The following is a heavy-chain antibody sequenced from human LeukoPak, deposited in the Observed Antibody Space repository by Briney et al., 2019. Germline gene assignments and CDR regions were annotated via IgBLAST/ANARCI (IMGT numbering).Heavy chain of an antibody. D-gene: IGHD5-12*01. Sequence: SETLSLTCTVSGGSISSGGYYWSWIRRHPGKGLEWIGYIYYSGSTYYNPSLKSRVTISVDTSKNQFSLKLSSVTAADTAVYYCASRDGGYDGGKAFDIWGQGTMVTVSS. V-gene: IGHV4-31*03. CDR1: GGSISSGGYY. CDR2: IYYSGST. CDR3: ASRDGGYDGGKAFDI. J-gene: IGHJ3*02.